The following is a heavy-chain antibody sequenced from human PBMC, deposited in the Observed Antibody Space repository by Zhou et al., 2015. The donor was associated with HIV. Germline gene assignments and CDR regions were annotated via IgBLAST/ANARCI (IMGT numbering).Heavy chain of an antibody. Sequence: QVQLVQSAAEMKKPGSSVKVSCKAFGGAFSSFGINWVRQAPGQGLEWMGGIIPILRTANYAQEFQGRITITADESTTTGYMELSSLKSEDTAVYYCAIPRSQVIAARPIPFHHWGQGTLVTVSS. CDR3: AIPRSQVIAARPIPFHH. J-gene: IGHJ4*02. V-gene: IGHV1-69*01. CDR1: GGAFSSFG. CDR2: IIPILRTA. D-gene: IGHD6-6*01.